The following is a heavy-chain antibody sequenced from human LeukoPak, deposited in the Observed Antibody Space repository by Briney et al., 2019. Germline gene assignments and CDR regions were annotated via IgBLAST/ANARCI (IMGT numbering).Heavy chain of an antibody. D-gene: IGHD3-10*01. CDR1: GLMFNNFW. J-gene: IGHJ4*02. Sequence: GGSLRLSCAASGLMFNNFWMSWVRQAPGKGLEWVSVIYSGGSTYYADSVKGRFTISRDNSKNTLYLQMNSLRAEDTAVYYCARDLGFGHVGPFDYWGQGTLVTVSS. CDR3: ARDLGFGHVGPFDY. CDR2: IYSGGST. V-gene: IGHV3-66*01.